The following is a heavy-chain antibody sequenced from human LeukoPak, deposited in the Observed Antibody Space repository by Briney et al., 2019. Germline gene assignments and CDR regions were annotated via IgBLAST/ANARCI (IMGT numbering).Heavy chain of an antibody. Sequence: PGGSLRLSCAASGFTFSSYVMSWVRQAPGKGLEWVSVIYSGGSTYYADSVKGRFTISRDNSKNTLYLQMNSLRAEDTAVYYCALLPDPNPDYYYYGMDVWGQGTTVTVSS. D-gene: IGHD1-14*01. J-gene: IGHJ6*02. CDR2: IYSGGST. CDR3: ALLPDPNPDYYYYGMDV. V-gene: IGHV3-66*01. CDR1: GFTFSSYV.